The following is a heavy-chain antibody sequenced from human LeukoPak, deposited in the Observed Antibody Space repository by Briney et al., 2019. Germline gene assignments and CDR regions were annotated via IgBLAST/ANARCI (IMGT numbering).Heavy chain of an antibody. CDR2: IRYDGSNK. V-gene: IGHV3-33*01. Sequence: GGSLRLSCAASGFTFSSYGMHWVRQAPGKGLEWVAVIRYDGSNKYYADSVKGRFTISRDNSKNTLYLQMNSLRAEDTAVYYCARNQDYGVYNSVGAFEIWGQGTMVTVSS. CDR1: GFTFSSYG. D-gene: IGHD4-17*01. J-gene: IGHJ3*02. CDR3: ARNQDYGVYNSVGAFEI.